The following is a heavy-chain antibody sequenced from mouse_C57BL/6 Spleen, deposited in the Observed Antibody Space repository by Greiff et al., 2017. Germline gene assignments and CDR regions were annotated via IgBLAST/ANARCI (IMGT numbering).Heavy chain of an antibody. D-gene: IGHD1-1*01. CDR3: ARHSITTVVPFDY. V-gene: IGHV1-52*01. CDR2: IDPSDSET. J-gene: IGHJ2*01. Sequence: VQLQQPGAELVRPGSSVKLSCKASGYTFTSYWMHWVKQRPIQGLEWIGNIDPSDSETHYNQKFKDKATLTVDKSSSTAYMQLSSLTSEDSAVYYCARHSITTVVPFDYWGQGTTLTVSS. CDR1: GYTFTSYW.